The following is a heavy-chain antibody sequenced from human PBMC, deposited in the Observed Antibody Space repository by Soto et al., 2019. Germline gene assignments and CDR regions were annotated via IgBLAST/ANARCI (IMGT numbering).Heavy chain of an antibody. V-gene: IGHV4-59*02. J-gene: IGHJ6*02. CDR2: IYNGGSP. CDR3: ARGEWFLRGYGMDV. Sequence: QVQLQESGPGLVKPSETLSLTCTVSGVSVSTAYWSWIRRPPGKRLEYIGFIYNGGSPNYNPSLESRVTISPDTSNTQFSLKLTSVTAADTAVYYCARGEWFLRGYGMDVWGRGTTVTVS. D-gene: IGHD3-3*01. CDR1: GVSVSTAY.